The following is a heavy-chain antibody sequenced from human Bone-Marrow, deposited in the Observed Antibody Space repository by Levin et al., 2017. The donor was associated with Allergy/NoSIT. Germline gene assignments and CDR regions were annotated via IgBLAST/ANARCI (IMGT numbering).Heavy chain of an antibody. CDR3: ARARDNYGYLPLDS. V-gene: IGHV4-59*01. CDR2: TYSIWGA. Sequence: PSETLSLTCSVSGGSIRGYYWSWIRQTPGRRLECLGYTYSIWGANYDPSLKGRVTISLDTSKNQVSLRLSSVTAADTALYYCARARDNYGYLPLDSWGQGTLVTVSS. D-gene: IGHD5-18*01. CDR1: GGSIRGYY. J-gene: IGHJ4*02.